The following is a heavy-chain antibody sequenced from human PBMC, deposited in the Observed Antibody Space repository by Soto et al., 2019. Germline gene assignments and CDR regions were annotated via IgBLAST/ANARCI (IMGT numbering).Heavy chain of an antibody. D-gene: IGHD2-8*01. V-gene: IGHV4-4*09. CDR1: GGSISDYY. CDR3: ARKMAY. Sequence: SETLSLSCTVSGGSISDYYWSWIRQPPGKGLEWIGYMYDSGSTRYNPSLNSRVTISVDTSKNQFSLNLRSVTAADTAVYYCARKMAYWGQGTLVTVSS. J-gene: IGHJ4*02. CDR2: MYDSGST.